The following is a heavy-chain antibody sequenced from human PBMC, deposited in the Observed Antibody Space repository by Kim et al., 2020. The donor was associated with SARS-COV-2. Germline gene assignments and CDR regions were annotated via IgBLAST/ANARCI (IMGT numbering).Heavy chain of an antibody. Sequence: SETLSLTCAVYGGSFSGYYWSWIRQPPGKGLEWIGEINHSGSTNYNPSLKSRVTISVDTSKNQFSLKLSSVTAADTAVYYCGYSSSWYVDYWGQGTLVTVSS. J-gene: IGHJ4*02. V-gene: IGHV4-34*01. D-gene: IGHD6-13*01. CDR3: GYSSSWYVDY. CDR1: GGSFSGYY. CDR2: INHSGST.